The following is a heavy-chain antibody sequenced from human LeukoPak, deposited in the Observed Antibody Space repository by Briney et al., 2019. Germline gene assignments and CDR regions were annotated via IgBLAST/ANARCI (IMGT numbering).Heavy chain of an antibody. V-gene: IGHV4-30-4*01. D-gene: IGHD1-26*01. CDR3: ARDQSGSYSLNFDY. Sequence: SQTLSLTCTVSGGSISSGDYYWSWIRQPPGKGLEWIGYIYYSGSTYYNPSLKSRVTISVDTSKNQFSLKLSSVTAADTAVYYCARDQSGSYSLNFDYWGQGTLVTVSS. CDR2: IYYSGST. J-gene: IGHJ4*02. CDR1: GGSISSGDYY.